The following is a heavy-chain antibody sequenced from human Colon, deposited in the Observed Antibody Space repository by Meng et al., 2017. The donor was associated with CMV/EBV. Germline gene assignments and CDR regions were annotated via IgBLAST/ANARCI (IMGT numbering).Heavy chain of an antibody. CDR1: GYTFTGYY. Sequence: ASVTVSCKASGYTFTGYYMHWLRQAPGQGLEWMGWINPNSGGTNYAQKFQGRVTMTRDTSISTAYMELSRLRSDDTAVYYCESGWIYNPGHYFDYWGQGTLVTVSS. CDR3: ESGWIYNPGHYFDY. V-gene: IGHV1-2*02. D-gene: IGHD5-24*01. J-gene: IGHJ4*02. CDR2: INPNSGGT.